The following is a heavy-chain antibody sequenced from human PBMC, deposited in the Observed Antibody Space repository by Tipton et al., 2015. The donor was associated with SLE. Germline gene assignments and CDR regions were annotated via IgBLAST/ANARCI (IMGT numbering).Heavy chain of an antibody. CDR3: ARARYYYDSSGYLDAFDI. Sequence: TLSLTCTVSGVSISSHYWSWIRQPPGKGLEWIGYIYYSGSTNYNPSLKSRVTISVDTSKNQFSLKLSSVTAADTAVYYCARARYYYDSSGYLDAFDIWGQGTMVTVSS. V-gene: IGHV4-59*11. CDR2: IYYSGST. D-gene: IGHD3-22*01. CDR1: GVSISSHY. J-gene: IGHJ3*02.